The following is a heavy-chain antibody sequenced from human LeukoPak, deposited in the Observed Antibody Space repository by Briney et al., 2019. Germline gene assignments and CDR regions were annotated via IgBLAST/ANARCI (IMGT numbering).Heavy chain of an antibody. CDR1: GGTFSSYA. Sequence: SVEVSCKASGGTFSSYAISWVRQAPGQGLEWMGRIIPIFGTANYAQRFQGRVTITTDESTSTAYMELSSLRSEDTAVYYCASYDSSGYYRHDGYFDLWGRGTLVTVSS. D-gene: IGHD3-22*01. CDR2: IIPIFGTA. V-gene: IGHV1-69*05. CDR3: ASYDSSGYYRHDGYFDL. J-gene: IGHJ2*01.